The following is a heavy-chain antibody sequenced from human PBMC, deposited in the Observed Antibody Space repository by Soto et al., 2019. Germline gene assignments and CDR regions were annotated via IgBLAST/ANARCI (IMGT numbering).Heavy chain of an antibody. Sequence: QVQLVESGGGVVKPGGSLRLSCSASGFSFSDYYMTWVRQAPGKGLEWISYISGSGTNIYYAESVEGRFTISRDNARNSVHLQMNDLRGGDTARYLCAKMSSTDSYAPVFFWGQGTLVTVSS. CDR3: AKMSSTDSYAPVFF. J-gene: IGHJ4*02. CDR2: ISGSGTNI. V-gene: IGHV3-11*01. CDR1: GFSFSDYY. D-gene: IGHD2-2*01.